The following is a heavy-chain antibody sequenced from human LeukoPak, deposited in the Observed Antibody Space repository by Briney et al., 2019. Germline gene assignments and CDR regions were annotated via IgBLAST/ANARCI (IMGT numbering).Heavy chain of an antibody. CDR2: ISGSGGST. D-gene: IGHD3-9*01. Sequence: GGSLRLSCAASGFTFSSYAMSWVRQAPGKGLEWVSAISGSGGSTYHADSVKGRFTISRDNSKNTLYLQMNSLRAEDTAVYYCARDPNNYDILTGFDYWGQGTLVTVSS. J-gene: IGHJ4*02. CDR1: GFTFSSYA. CDR3: ARDPNNYDILTGFDY. V-gene: IGHV3-23*01.